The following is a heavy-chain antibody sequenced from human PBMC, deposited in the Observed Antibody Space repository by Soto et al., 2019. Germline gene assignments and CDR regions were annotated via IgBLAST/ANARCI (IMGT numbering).Heavy chain of an antibody. V-gene: IGHV1-18*01. Sequence: QVQLVQSGAEVKQPGASVKVSCKASGYTFTSYVISWVRQAPGQGLEWMGWISANNGNTNYAQRLQGRVTMTTDTATSTADMELRSLRSDDTAVYYCARVLPWHSGSYSRGFDYWRQGNLVNVSS. CDR1: GYTFTSYV. CDR3: ARVLPWHSGSYSRGFDY. CDR2: ISANNGNT. D-gene: IGHD1-26*01. J-gene: IGHJ4*02.